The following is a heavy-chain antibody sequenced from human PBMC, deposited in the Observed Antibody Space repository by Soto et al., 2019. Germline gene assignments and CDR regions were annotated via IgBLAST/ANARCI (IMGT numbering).Heavy chain of an antibody. D-gene: IGHD3-10*01. CDR1: GGTFSSYA. CDR3: ARSFSRGGYYYYGMDV. Sequence: SVKVSCKASGGTFSSYAISWVRQAPGQGLEWMGGIIPIFGTANYAQTFQGRVTITADESTSTAYMELSSLRSEDTAVYYCARSFSRGGYYYYGMDVWGQGTTVTVSS. V-gene: IGHV1-69*13. CDR2: IIPIFGTA. J-gene: IGHJ6*02.